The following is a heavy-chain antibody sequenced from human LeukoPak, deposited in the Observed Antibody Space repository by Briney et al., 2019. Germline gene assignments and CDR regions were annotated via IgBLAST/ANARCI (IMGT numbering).Heavy chain of an antibody. CDR2: FDPEDGET. D-gene: IGHD2-15*01. Sequence: ASVKVSCKVSGYTLTELSMHWVRQAPGKGLEWTGGFDPEDGETIYAQKFQGRVTMTEDTSTDTAYMELSSLRSEDTAVYYCAAKPAGGGWYYFDYWGQGTLVTVSS. J-gene: IGHJ4*02. CDR3: AAKPAGGGWYYFDY. V-gene: IGHV1-24*01. CDR1: GYTLTELS.